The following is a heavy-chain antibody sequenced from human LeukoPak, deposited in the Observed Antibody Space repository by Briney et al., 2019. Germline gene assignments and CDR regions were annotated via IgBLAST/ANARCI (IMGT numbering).Heavy chain of an antibody. J-gene: IGHJ6*02. CDR3: AKAVVAVTALYYGMDV. Sequence: TGGSLRLSCVASGFTFSSFAMSWVRQAPGKGLEWVSAISGSGGSTYYADSVKGRFTISRDNSKNTLYLQMNSLRAEDTAVYYCAKAVVAVTALYYGMDVWGQGTTVTVSS. V-gene: IGHV3-23*01. CDR1: GFTFSSFA. CDR2: ISGSGGST. D-gene: IGHD2-21*02.